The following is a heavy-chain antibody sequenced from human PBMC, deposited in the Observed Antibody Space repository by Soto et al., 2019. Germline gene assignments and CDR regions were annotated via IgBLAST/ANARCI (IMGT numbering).Heavy chain of an antibody. Sequence: SATLSLTCPVAGGSSRKSSYYWVWIRQPPGKGLEWIGSIYYSGSTYYNPSLKSRVTISVDTSKNQFSLKLSSVTAADTAVYYCARQSVAGTGDWFDPWGQGTLVTVSS. CDR2: IYYSGST. D-gene: IGHD6-19*01. CDR1: GGSSRKSSYY. J-gene: IGHJ5*02. CDR3: ARQSVAGTGDWFDP. V-gene: IGHV4-39*01.